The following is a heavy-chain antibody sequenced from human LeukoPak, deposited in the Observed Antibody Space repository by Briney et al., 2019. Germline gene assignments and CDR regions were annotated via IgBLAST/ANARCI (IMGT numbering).Heavy chain of an antibody. Sequence: SETLSLTCAVYGGSFSGYYWSWIRQPPGKGLEWIGSIYYSGSTYYNPSLKSRVTISVATSKNQFSLKLSSVTAADTAVYYCARLVGYGDYFGGYFDYWGQGTLVTVSS. V-gene: IGHV4-34*01. J-gene: IGHJ4*02. CDR1: GGSFSGYY. D-gene: IGHD4-17*01. CDR3: ARLVGYGDYFGGYFDY. CDR2: IYYSGST.